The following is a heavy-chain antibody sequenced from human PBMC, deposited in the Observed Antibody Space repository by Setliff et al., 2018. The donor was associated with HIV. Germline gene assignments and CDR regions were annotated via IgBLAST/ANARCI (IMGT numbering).Heavy chain of an antibody. CDR1: GGSIKSGAYY. CDR2: IYYTGSS. CDR3: ARDMMYHYDRSGSFGWFGP. V-gene: IGHV4-31*03. J-gene: IGHJ5*02. Sequence: SETLSLTCTVSGGSIKSGAYYWSWIRQHPGRGLEWIGYIYYTGSSYFTPSLKSRLNLSVDTSKNQFSLDLTSVTAADTAVYFCARDMMYHYDRSGSFGWFGPWGQGTLVTVSS. D-gene: IGHD3-22*01.